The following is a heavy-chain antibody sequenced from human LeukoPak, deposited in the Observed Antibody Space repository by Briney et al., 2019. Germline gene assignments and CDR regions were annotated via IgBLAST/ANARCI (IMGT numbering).Heavy chain of an antibody. D-gene: IGHD4-17*01. J-gene: IGHJ4*02. V-gene: IGHV3-48*01. CDR1: GFTFSSYA. CDR2: ISSSSSPI. CDR3: ARVSATVDWYFAY. Sequence: GGSLRLSCAASGFTFSSYAMNWVRQAPGKGLEWVSYISSSSSPIYYADSVKGRFTISRDNAKNSLYLQMNSLRAEDTAVYYCARVSATVDWYFAYWGQGTLVTVSS.